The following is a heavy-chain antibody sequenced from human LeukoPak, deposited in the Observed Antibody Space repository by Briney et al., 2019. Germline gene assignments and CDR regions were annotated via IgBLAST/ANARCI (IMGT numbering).Heavy chain of an antibody. V-gene: IGHV1-18*01. Sequence: GASVKVSCKASGYTFTSYGISWVRQAPGQGLEWMGWISAYNGNTNYAQKLQGRVTMTTDTSTSTAYMELRSLRSDDTAVYYCARVNSYYDSSGYSYWGQGTLVTVSS. CDR3: ARVNSYYDSSGYSY. J-gene: IGHJ4*02. CDR2: ISAYNGNT. CDR1: GYTFTSYG. D-gene: IGHD3-22*01.